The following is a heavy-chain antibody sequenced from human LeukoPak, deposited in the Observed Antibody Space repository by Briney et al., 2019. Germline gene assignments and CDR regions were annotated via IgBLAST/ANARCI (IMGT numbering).Heavy chain of an antibody. Sequence: GGSLRLSCAVSGFTFKTYWMTWVRQAPGKGLEWVANINGAGSEKYYVDSVKSRFTISRDNAKNSLYLQVNSLRAEDTALYFCARGHVDTAMTGEFDYWGQGTLVTVSS. V-gene: IGHV3-7*01. CDR3: ARGHVDTAMTGEFDY. CDR2: INGAGSEK. J-gene: IGHJ4*02. CDR1: GFTFKTYW. D-gene: IGHD5-18*01.